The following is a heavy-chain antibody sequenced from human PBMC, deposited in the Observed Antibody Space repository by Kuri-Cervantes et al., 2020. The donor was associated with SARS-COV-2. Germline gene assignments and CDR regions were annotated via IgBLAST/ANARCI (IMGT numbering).Heavy chain of an antibody. CDR1: GFSFSDHY. J-gene: IGHJ4*02. CDR2: ISGSGVGT. CDR3: AKVGLSFDY. D-gene: IGHD2/OR15-2a*01. Sequence: GGSLRLSCVASGFSFSDHYMDWVRQAPGKGLEWVSSISGSGVGTYYADSVKGRFTISRDNSKNTLYLQMNSLRAEDSALYYCAKVGLSFDYWGQGTLVTVSS. V-gene: IGHV3-23*01.